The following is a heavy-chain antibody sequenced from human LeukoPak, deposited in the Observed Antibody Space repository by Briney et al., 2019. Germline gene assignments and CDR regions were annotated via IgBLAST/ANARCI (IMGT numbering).Heavy chain of an antibody. CDR1: GFTFSSSA. D-gene: IGHD6-19*01. V-gene: IGHV3-30-3*01. CDR2: ISYDGSNN. Sequence: GRSLRLSCAASGFTFSSSAMHWVRQAPGKGLEWVAVISYDGSNNYYADSVRGRFTISRDNSKNTVYLQMNSLRAEDTAVYYCARGSSGSDYWGQGTLVTVSS. J-gene: IGHJ4*02. CDR3: ARGSSGSDY.